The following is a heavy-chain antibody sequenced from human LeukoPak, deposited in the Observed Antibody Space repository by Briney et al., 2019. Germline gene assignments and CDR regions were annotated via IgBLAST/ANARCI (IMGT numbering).Heavy chain of an antibody. J-gene: IGHJ4*02. V-gene: IGHV1-2*02. Sequence: ASVKVSCKASGYTFTGYYMHWVRQAPGQGLEWMGWTNPNSGGTNYAQKFQGRVTMTRDTSISTAYMELSRLRSDDTAVYYCARYRVGATTRLIYFDYWGQGTLVTVSS. CDR2: TNPNSGGT. CDR1: GYTFTGYY. CDR3: ARYRVGATTRLIYFDY. D-gene: IGHD1-26*01.